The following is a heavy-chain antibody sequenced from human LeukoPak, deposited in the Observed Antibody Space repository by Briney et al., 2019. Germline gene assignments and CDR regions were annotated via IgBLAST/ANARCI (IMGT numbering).Heavy chain of an antibody. CDR3: AAIGSYYQSAVDY. CDR2: IYYSGST. Sequence: PSETLSLTCTVSGGSISSYYWSWIRQPPGKGLEWIGYIYYSGSTNYNPSLKSRVTISVDTSKNQFSLKLSSVTAADTAVYYCAAIGSYYQSAVDYWGQGTLVTVSS. CDR1: GGSISSYY. J-gene: IGHJ4*02. V-gene: IGHV4-59*01. D-gene: IGHD1-26*01.